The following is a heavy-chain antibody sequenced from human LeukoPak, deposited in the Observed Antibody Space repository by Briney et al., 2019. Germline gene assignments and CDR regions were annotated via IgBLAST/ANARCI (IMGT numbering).Heavy chain of an antibody. J-gene: IGHJ4*02. D-gene: IGHD3-10*01. V-gene: IGHV7-4-1*02. Sequence: GASVKVSCKASGYTFTSYAMNWVRQAPGQGLELVGWINTNNGNPTYARGFTGRFVFSVDTSVTTAYLQISRLKAEDTAVYYCARNSMVRGFTSWWDYWGQGTLVTVSS. CDR2: INTNNGNP. CDR1: GYTFTSYA. CDR3: ARNSMVRGFTSWWDY.